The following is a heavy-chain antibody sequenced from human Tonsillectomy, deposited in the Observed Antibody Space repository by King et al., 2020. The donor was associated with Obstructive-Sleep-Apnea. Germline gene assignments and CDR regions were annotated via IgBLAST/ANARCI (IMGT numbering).Heavy chain of an antibody. CDR3: ARRTYYDFWSGYYLDY. J-gene: IGHJ4*02. CDR1: GGSFSGYY. CDR2: INHSGST. V-gene: IGHV4-34*01. D-gene: IGHD3-3*01. Sequence: VQLQQWGAGLLKPSETLSLTCAVYGGSFSGYYWSWIRQPPGKGLEWIGEINHSGSTNYTPSLKSRVTISVDTSKNQFSLKLSSVTAADTAVYYCARRTYYDFWSGYYLDYWGQGTLVTVSS.